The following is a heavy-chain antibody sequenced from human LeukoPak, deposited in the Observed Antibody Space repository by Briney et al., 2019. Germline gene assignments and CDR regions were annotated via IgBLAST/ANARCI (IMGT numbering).Heavy chain of an antibody. V-gene: IGHV4-59*01. CDR3: ARVEGYGGDWSFDL. CDR1: GGSISSFY. D-gene: IGHD4-23*01. Sequence: SETLSLTCTVSGGSISSFYWSWIRQPPGKGLEWLGYIYYRGSTRRNPSLNSRVTISVDTSKNQFSLKLSSVTAADTAVYYCARVEGYGGDWSFDLWGRGTLVTVSS. CDR2: IYYRGST. J-gene: IGHJ2*01.